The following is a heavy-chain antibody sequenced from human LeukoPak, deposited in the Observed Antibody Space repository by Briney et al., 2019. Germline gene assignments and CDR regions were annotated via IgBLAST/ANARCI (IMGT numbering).Heavy chain of an antibody. CDR3: AKDISPSYYDSSGYTFDY. Sequence: GGSLRLSCAASGFTFSSYSMNWVRQAPGKGLEWVSYISSSSSTIYYADSVKGRFTISRDNAKNSLYLQMNSLRAEDMALYYCAKDISPSYYDSSGYTFDYWGQGTLVTVSS. D-gene: IGHD3-22*01. CDR1: GFTFSSYS. V-gene: IGHV3-48*04. J-gene: IGHJ4*02. CDR2: ISSSSSTI.